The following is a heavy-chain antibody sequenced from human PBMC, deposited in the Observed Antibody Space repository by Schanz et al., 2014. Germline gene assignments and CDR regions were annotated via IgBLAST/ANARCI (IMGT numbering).Heavy chain of an antibody. V-gene: IGHV4-61*02. CDR3: ARDTTWRLDL. CDR1: GGSIRSGTYY. CDR2: VFPNGIT. J-gene: IGHJ2*01. D-gene: IGHD1-1*01. Sequence: QLQESGSGLMKPSQTLSLTCAVSGGSIRSGTYYWSWIRQPAGKALEWVGRVFPNGITNYNPSLKTRVPISLDTSKTQFSLTLPSLTAADTAVYYCARDTTWRLDLWGRGTLVTVSS.